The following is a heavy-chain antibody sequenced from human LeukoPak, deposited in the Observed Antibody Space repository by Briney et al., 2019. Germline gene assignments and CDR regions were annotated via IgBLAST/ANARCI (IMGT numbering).Heavy chain of an antibody. Sequence: PSETLSLTCTVSGGSISGSSYYWSWIRQPPGKGLEWIGYIYYSGSTNYNPSLKSRVTISVDTSKNQFSLKLSSVTAADTAVYYCARGTGSYYYGSGSYWPSYYFDYWGQGTLVTVSS. CDR3: ARGTGSYYYGSGSYWPSYYFDY. V-gene: IGHV4-61*01. J-gene: IGHJ4*02. CDR2: IYYSGST. CDR1: GGSISGSSYY. D-gene: IGHD3-10*01.